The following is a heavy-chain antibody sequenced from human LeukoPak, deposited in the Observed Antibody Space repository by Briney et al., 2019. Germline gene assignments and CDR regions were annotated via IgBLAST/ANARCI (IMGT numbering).Heavy chain of an antibody. D-gene: IGHD3-9*01. CDR3: ARDHDWAFDL. Sequence: GGSLRLSCAASGFTFSSYSMSWVRQAPGKGLEWIAYINHNAEMIFYPDFVKGRFTISRDNPKKSLYLQMNALRYEDTAIYYCARDHDWAFDLWGQGTLVTVSS. J-gene: IGHJ4*02. V-gene: IGHV3-48*02. CDR2: INHNAEMI. CDR1: GFTFSSYS.